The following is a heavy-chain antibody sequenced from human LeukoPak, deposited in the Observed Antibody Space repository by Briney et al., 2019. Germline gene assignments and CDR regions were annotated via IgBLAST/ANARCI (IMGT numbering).Heavy chain of an antibody. D-gene: IGHD5-18*01. CDR1: GFTFSSYS. CDR2: ISSSSNYI. CDR3: AREPTSMIL. V-gene: IGHV3-21*01. Sequence: GGSLRLSCAASGFTFSSYSMNWVRQTPGKGLEWVSSISSSSNYIYYADSVKGRFTISRDNAKNSLYLQMNSLRAEDTAVYYCAREPTSMILWGQGTPVTVSS. J-gene: IGHJ4*02.